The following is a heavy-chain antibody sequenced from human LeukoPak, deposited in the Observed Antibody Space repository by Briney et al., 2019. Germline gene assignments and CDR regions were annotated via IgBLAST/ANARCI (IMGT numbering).Heavy chain of an antibody. CDR3: AREVCYDSSGCDAFDI. V-gene: IGHV1-2*02. CDR2: INPNSGGT. CDR1: GYTFTGYY. J-gene: IGHJ3*02. D-gene: IGHD3-22*01. Sequence: ASVKVSCKASGYTFTGYYMHWVRQAPGQGLEWMGWINPNSGGTNYAQKFQGRVTMTRDTSISTAYMELSRLRSEDTAVYYCAREVCYDSSGCDAFDIWGQGTMVTVSS.